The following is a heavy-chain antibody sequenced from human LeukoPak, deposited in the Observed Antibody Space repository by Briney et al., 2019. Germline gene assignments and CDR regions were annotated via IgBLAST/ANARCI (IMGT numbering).Heavy chain of an antibody. CDR3: ARQRYCSSTSCDAFDI. CDR1: GYSFTTYW. J-gene: IGHJ3*02. D-gene: IGHD2-2*01. Sequence: GESLKISCKGSGYSFTTYWIGWVRQIPGKGLEWMGIIYPGDSDTRYSPSFQGQVTISADKSISTAYLQWSSLKASDTAMYYCARQRYCSSTSCDAFDIWGQGTMVTVSS. V-gene: IGHV5-51*01. CDR2: IYPGDSDT.